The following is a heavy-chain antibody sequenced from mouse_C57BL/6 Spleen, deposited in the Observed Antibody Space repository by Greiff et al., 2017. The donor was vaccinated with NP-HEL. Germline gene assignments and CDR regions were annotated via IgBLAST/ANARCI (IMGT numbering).Heavy chain of an antibody. D-gene: IGHD1-1*02. CDR3: ARVCGSYWDFDV. CDR2: ISDGGSYT. J-gene: IGHJ1*03. CDR1: GFTFSSYA. Sequence: EVHLVESGGGLVKPGGSLKLSCAASGFTFSSYAMSWVRQTPEKRLEWVATISDGGSYTYSPDNVKGRFTIARDNATNNLYLQMSHLKSEATAMYYCARVCGSYWDFDVWVTGTTVTVSS. V-gene: IGHV5-4*01.